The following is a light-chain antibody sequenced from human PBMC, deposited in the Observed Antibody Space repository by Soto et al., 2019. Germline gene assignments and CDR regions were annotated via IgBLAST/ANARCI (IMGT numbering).Light chain of an antibody. J-gene: IGKJ1*01. CDR1: QSVSSN. CDR3: QRYGSSGT. CDR2: GAS. Sequence: EIVMTQSPATLSVSPGERATLSCRASQSVSSNLAWYQQKPGQAPRLLIYGASNRATGIPDRFIGSGSGTDFPLTISRMEPEDVAVYYCQRYGSSGTFGQGTKVDIK. V-gene: IGKV3-20*01.